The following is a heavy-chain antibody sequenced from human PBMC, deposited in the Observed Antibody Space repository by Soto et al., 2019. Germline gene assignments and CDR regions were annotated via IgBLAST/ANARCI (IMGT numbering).Heavy chain of an antibody. CDR2: IWYDGSNK. CDR1: GFTFSSYG. D-gene: IGHD6-6*01. J-gene: IGHJ5*02. CDR3: ARDSYSSSFRLVDWFDP. Sequence: GGSLRLSCAASGFTFSSYGMHWVRQAPGKGLEWVAVIWYDGSNKYYADSVKGRFTISRDNSKNTLYLQMNSLRAEDTAVYYCARDSYSSSFRLVDWFDPWGQGTLVTVSS. V-gene: IGHV3-33*01.